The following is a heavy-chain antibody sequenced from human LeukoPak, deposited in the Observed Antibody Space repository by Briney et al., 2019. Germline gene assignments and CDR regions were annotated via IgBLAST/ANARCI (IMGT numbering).Heavy chain of an antibody. Sequence: SETLSLTCTVSGGSISSYYWSWIRQPPGKGLEGIGYIYYTGSTNYNPSLKRRVTISVETSKNQFSLKLSSVTAADTAVYYCARVGGTRYFDYWGQGTLVTVSS. CDR3: ARVGGTRYFDY. V-gene: IGHV4-59*01. D-gene: IGHD1-26*01. J-gene: IGHJ4*02. CDR1: GGSISSYY. CDR2: IYYTGST.